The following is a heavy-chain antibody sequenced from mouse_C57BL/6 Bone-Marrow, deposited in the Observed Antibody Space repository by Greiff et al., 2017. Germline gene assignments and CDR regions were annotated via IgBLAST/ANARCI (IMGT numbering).Heavy chain of an antibody. J-gene: IGHJ3*01. D-gene: IGHD1-1*01. CDR1: GYSITSGYY. CDR2: ISYDGST. Sequence: ESGPGLVKPSPSLSLTCSVTGYSITSGYYWNWIRQFPGNKLEWMGYISYDGSTNYNPSLKNRISITRDTSKNQFFLKLNSVTTEDTATYDCAREWIYYYGGFAYWGQGTLVTVSA. CDR3: AREWIYYYGGFAY. V-gene: IGHV3-6*01.